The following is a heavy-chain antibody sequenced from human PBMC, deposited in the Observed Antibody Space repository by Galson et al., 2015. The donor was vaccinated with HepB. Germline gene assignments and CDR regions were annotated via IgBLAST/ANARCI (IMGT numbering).Heavy chain of an antibody. Sequence: TLSLTCTVSGGSISSGDYYWSWIRQPPGEGLEWIGYIYYSGSTYYNPSLKSRVTISVDTSKNQFSLKLSSVTAADTAVYYCARGTTGTTEFVWFDPWGQGTLVTVSS. CDR1: GGSISSGDYY. J-gene: IGHJ5*02. CDR3: ARGTTGTTEFVWFDP. V-gene: IGHV4-30-4*01. CDR2: IYYSGST. D-gene: IGHD1-1*01.